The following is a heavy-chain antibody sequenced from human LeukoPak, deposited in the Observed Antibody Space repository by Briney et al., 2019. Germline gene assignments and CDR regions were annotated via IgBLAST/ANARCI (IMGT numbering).Heavy chain of an antibody. V-gene: IGHV3-23*01. CDR3: AKDRDYGDYSDY. CDR2: ISGSGGST. D-gene: IGHD4-17*01. J-gene: IGHJ4*02. Sequence: GGSLRLSCAASGFTFSSYAMSWVCQAPGKGLEWVSAISGSGGSTYYADSVKGRFTISRDNSKNTLYLQMNSLRAEDTAVYYCAKDRDYGDYSDYWGQGTLVTVSS. CDR1: GFTFSSYA.